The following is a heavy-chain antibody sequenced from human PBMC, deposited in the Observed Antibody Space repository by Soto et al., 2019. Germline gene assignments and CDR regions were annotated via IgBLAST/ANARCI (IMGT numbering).Heavy chain of an antibody. CDR2: INHSGST. J-gene: IGHJ4*02. V-gene: IGHV4-34*01. D-gene: IGHD4-17*01. Sequence: NPSETLSLTCAVYGGSFSGYYWSWIRQPPGKGLEWIGEINHSGSTNYNPSLKSRVTISVDTSKNQFSLKLSSVTAADTAVYYCAREVTTVTTGTGFDYWGQGTLVTVSS. CDR3: AREVTTVTTGTGFDY. CDR1: GGSFSGYY.